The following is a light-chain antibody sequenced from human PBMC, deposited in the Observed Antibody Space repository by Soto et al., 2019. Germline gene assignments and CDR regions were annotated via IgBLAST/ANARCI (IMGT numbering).Light chain of an antibody. CDR2: EVT. V-gene: IGLV2-8*01. CDR3: SSYAASNNFYFV. J-gene: IGLJ3*02. Sequence: QSVLTQPPSASGSPGQSVTISCTGTSSDVGGYNYVSWYQQYPGRAPKLMIYEVTKRPSGVPDRFSGSKSGNTASLTVSGLQADDEADYYCSSYAASNNFYFVFGGGTKVTVL. CDR1: SSDVGGYNY.